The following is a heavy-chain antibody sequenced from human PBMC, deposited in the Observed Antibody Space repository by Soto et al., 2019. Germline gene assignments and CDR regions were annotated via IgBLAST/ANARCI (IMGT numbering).Heavy chain of an antibody. V-gene: IGHV5-10-1*01. CDR1: GYXFTSYW. CDR3: ARSAGYCSGGSCFTYYYDSSGYYGLDY. D-gene: IGHD3-22*01. CDR2: IDPSDSYT. Sequence: EXLKISCKGSGYXFTSYWVSWVRHMPGKGLELIGRIDPSDSYTNYGPSFQGHVTISADKSIITAYLQWRSLKASDTAMYYCARSAGYCSGGSCFTYYYDSSGYYGLDYWGQGTLGTVSS. J-gene: IGHJ4*02.